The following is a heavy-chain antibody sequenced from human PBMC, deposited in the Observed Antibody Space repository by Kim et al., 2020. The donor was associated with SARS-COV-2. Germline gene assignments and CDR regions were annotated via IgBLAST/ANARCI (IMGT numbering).Heavy chain of an antibody. CDR3: AREADCSGTSCYIDY. V-gene: IGHV3-33*01. Sequence: GGSLRLSCAASGFTFSSYGMHWVRQAPGKGLEWVAVIWYDGSNKYYADSVKGRFTISRDNSKNTLYLQMNSLRAEDTAVYYCAREADCSGTSCYIDYWGQGTLVTVSS. CDR1: GFTFSSYG. CDR2: IWYDGSNK. J-gene: IGHJ4*02. D-gene: IGHD2-2*02.